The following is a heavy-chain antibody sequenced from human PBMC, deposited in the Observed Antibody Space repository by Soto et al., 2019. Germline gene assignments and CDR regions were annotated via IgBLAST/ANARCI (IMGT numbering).Heavy chain of an antibody. D-gene: IGHD5-12*01. V-gene: IGHV1-69*01. CDR2: IIPIFGTA. CDR3: ARDRSRRWLPDDY. J-gene: IGHJ4*02. CDR1: GGTFSSYA. Sequence: QVQLVQSGAEVKKPGSSVQVSCKASGGTFSSYAISWVRQAPGQVLEWMGGIIPIFGTANYAQKFQGRVTITADESTSTAYMELSSLRSEDTAVYYCARDRSRRWLPDDYWGQGTLVTVSS.